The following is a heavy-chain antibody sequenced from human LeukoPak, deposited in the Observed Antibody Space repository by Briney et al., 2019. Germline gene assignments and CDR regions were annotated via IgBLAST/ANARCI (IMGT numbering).Heavy chain of an antibody. D-gene: IGHD3-3*01. J-gene: IGHJ3*02. CDR1: GFTFSSYA. V-gene: IGHV3-7*01. CDR2: IKQDGSEK. CDR3: ARENPQTYDFWSGRDAFDI. Sequence: GSLRLSCAASGFTFSSYAMHWVRQAPGKGLEWVANIKQDGSEKYYVDSAKGRFTISRDNAKNSLYLQMNSLRAEDTAVYYCARENPQTYDFWSGRDAFDIWGQGTMVTVSS.